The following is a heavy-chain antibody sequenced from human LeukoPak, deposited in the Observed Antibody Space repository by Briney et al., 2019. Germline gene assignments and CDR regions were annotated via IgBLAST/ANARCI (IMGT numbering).Heavy chain of an antibody. Sequence: GGSLRLSCAASGFTFSSYDMHWVRQATGKGLEWVSAIGTTGDTYYPGSVKGRLTISRENAKNSLYLQMNSLRAEDTAVYYCARGDSGYDLQYFDYWGQGTLVTVSS. CDR3: ARGDSGYDLQYFDY. V-gene: IGHV3-13*01. J-gene: IGHJ4*02. CDR2: IGTTGDT. CDR1: GFTFSSYD. D-gene: IGHD5-12*01.